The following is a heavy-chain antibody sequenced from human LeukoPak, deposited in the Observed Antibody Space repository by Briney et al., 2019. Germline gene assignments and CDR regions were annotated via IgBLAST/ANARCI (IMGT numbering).Heavy chain of an antibody. CDR2: IIPIFGTS. J-gene: IGHJ6*02. Sequence: SVKVSCKASGGTFSGYAINWVRQAPGQGLEWMGGIIPIFGTSNYVQRFQGRVTISADESTSTAYMELISLRSEDTAVYYCASPMVYDTYYYYHGMDVWGQGTTVTVSS. CDR1: GGTFSGYA. CDR3: ASPMVYDTYYYYHGMDV. V-gene: IGHV1-69*01. D-gene: IGHD2-8*01.